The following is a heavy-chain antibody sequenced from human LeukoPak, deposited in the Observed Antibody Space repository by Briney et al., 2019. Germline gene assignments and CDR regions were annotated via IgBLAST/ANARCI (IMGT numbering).Heavy chain of an antibody. D-gene: IGHD7-27*01. V-gene: IGHV1-2*06. Sequence: ASVKVSCKACGYTFTGYYMHWVRQAPGQGLEWMGRINPNSGGTNYAQKFQGRVTMIRDTSISTAYMELSRLRSDDTAVYYCARGPPNWGYDYWGPGTLVTVSS. CDR3: ARGPPNWGYDY. CDR2: INPNSGGT. CDR1: GYTFTGYY. J-gene: IGHJ4*02.